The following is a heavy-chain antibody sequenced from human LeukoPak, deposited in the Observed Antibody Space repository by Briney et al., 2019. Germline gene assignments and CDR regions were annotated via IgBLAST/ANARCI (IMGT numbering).Heavy chain of an antibody. V-gene: IGHV5-51*01. J-gene: IGHJ4*02. D-gene: IGHD6-13*01. CDR1: GYSFTNYW. Sequence: GESLKISCKGSGYSFTNYWVGWARQMPEKGLEWMGFIYPGDSDTIYGPSFQGRVTISADKSISTAFLQWSSLKASDTAMYYCARLEVTYSISPFDYWGQGTLVTVSS. CDR3: ARLEVTYSISPFDY. CDR2: IYPGDSDT.